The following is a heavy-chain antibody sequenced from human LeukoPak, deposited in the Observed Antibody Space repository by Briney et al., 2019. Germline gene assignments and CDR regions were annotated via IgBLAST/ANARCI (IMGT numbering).Heavy chain of an antibody. V-gene: IGHV3-30-3*01. Sequence: GGSLRLSCAASGFTFSSYAMHWVRQAPGKGLEWVAVISYDGSNKYYADSVKGRFTISRDNSKNTLYLQMNSLRAEDTAVYYCARESHDYVWGSLDYWGQGTLVTVSS. J-gene: IGHJ4*02. CDR2: ISYDGSNK. CDR1: GFTFSSYA. D-gene: IGHD3-16*01. CDR3: ARESHDYVWGSLDY.